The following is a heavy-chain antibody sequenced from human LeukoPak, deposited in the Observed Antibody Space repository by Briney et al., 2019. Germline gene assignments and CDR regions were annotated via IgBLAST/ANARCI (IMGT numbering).Heavy chain of an antibody. CDR3: ARDVEARISAAGTFDY. CDR2: ISGLGGST. CDR1: GFTFSNYA. D-gene: IGHD6-13*01. J-gene: IGHJ4*02. Sequence: PGGSLRLSCAASGFTFSNYAMSWVRQAPGKGLEWVSVISGLGGSTYYADSVKGRFAISRDNSKSPLWLKMNSLRADDTAIYYCARDVEARISAAGTFDYWGQGSLVTVSS. V-gene: IGHV3-23*01.